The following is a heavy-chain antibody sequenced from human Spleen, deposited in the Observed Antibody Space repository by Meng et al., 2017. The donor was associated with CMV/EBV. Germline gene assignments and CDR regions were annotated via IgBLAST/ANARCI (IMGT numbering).Heavy chain of an antibody. V-gene: IGHV6-1*01. CDR1: DSVSSNRAA. Sequence: DSVSSNRAAWNWIRQSPSRDLEWLGRTYYRSKWYNDYAVSVKSRITINPDTSKNQFSLQLNSVTPEDTAVYYCARGGTGIDNWFDPWGQGTLVTVSS. D-gene: IGHD1-1*01. J-gene: IGHJ5*02. CDR2: TYYRSKWYN. CDR3: ARGGTGIDNWFDP.